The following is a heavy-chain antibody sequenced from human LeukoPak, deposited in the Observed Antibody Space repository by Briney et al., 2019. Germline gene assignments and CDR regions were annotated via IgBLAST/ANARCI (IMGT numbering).Heavy chain of an antibody. Sequence: LEWVAVISYDGSNKYYADSVKGRFTISRDNSKNTLYLQMNSLRAEDTAVYYCARGWAKGDYWGQGTLVTVS. CDR3: ARGWAKGDY. D-gene: IGHD3-16*01. V-gene: IGHV3-30-3*01. CDR2: ISYDGSNK. J-gene: IGHJ4*02.